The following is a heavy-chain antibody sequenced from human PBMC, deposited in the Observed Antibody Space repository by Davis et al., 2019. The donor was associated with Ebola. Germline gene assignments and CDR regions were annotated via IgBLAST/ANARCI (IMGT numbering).Heavy chain of an antibody. V-gene: IGHV3-15*01. J-gene: IGHJ3*02. D-gene: IGHD2-8*01. CDR2: IKSKTDGGTT. CDR3: TTAEYATDAFDI. CDR1: GFTFSNAW. Sequence: GGSLRLSCAASGFTFSNAWMSWVRQAPGKGLEWVGRIKSKTDGGTTDYAAPVKGRFTISRDDSKNTLYLQMNSLKTEDTAVYYCTTAEYATDAFDIWGQGTMVTVSS.